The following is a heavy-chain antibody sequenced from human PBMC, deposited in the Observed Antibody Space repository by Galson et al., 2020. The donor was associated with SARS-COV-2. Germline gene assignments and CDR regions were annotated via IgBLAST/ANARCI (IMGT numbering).Heavy chain of an antibody. J-gene: IGHJ6*02. CDR1: GGSLSSRTYF. CDR2: ISYRGST. Sequence: SETLSLTCTVSGGSLSSRTYFWGWIRQSPGKGLEWIGHISYRGSTYYTPSLRSRVIISTDTSKNQFSLKLRSVTAADTAVYYCARVKEGILEWTMAGMDVWGQGTTVTVSS. D-gene: IGHD3-3*01. V-gene: IGHV4-39*07. CDR3: ARVKEGILEWTMAGMDV.